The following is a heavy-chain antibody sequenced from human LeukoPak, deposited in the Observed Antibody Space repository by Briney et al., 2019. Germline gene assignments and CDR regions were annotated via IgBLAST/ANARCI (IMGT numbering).Heavy chain of an antibody. CDR2: IYSGGSS. J-gene: IGHJ3*02. Sequence: GGSLRLSCAASRFTVTTNYMSWVRQAPGKGLEGVSVIYSGGSSYYADSVQGRFTISRDNSKNTLYLQMHSLRAEDTAVYYCARHSTMASGPFDIWGQGTMDTVSS. V-gene: IGHV3-53*01. CDR3: ARHSTMASGPFDI. D-gene: IGHD5-24*01. CDR1: RFTVTTNY.